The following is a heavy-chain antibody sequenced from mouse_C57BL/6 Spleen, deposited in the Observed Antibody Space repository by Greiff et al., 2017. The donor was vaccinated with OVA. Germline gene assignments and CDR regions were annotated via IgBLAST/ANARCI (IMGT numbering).Heavy chain of an antibody. Sequence: EVKLEESGPGLVKPSQSLSLTCSVTGYSITSGYYWNWIRQFPGNKLEWMGYISYDGSNNYNPSLKNRISITRDTSKNQFFLKLNSVTTEDTATYYCARDRSNFLFDYWGQGTTLTVSS. D-gene: IGHD2-5*01. CDR2: ISYDGSN. J-gene: IGHJ2*01. V-gene: IGHV3-6*01. CDR3: ARDRSNFLFDY. CDR1: GYSITSGYY.